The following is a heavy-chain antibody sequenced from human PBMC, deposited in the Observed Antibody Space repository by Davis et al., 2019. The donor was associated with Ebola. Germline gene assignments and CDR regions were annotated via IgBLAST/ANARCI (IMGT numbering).Heavy chain of an antibody. CDR2: IWYDGSNK. D-gene: IGHD3-22*01. Sequence: GGSLRLSCAASGFTFRSYAMNWVRQAPGKGLEWVAVIWYDGSNKYYADSVKGRFTISRDNSKNTLYLQMNSLRAEDTAVYYCARDWHYYDSSGYFLWGQGTLVTVSS. CDR3: ARDWHYYDSSGYFL. J-gene: IGHJ4*02. V-gene: IGHV3-33*08. CDR1: GFTFRSYA.